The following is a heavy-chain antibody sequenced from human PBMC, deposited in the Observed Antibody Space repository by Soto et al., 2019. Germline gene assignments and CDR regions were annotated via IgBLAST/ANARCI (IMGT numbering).Heavy chain of an antibody. CDR2: ITASGEKL. CDR1: GFSWSGYA. J-gene: IGHJ4*02. Sequence: EVQLLESGGGLVQPGGPLRLPCEAFGFSWSGYAWTWFRQAPGRGRGWVSGITASGEKLYYADSVKGRFTVSRDNSKNTLYLQMHSLRADDTAVYYCARDCSSSSCSVWAYWGQGTLVTVSS. CDR3: ARDCSSSSCSVWAY. V-gene: IGHV3-23*01. D-gene: IGHD2-2*01.